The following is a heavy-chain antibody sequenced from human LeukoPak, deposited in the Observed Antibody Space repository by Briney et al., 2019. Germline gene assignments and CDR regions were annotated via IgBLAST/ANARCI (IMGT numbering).Heavy chain of an antibody. D-gene: IGHD2-2*01. Sequence: PGGSLRLSCAASGFTFSSYWMSWVRQAPGKGLEWVANIKQDGSEKYYVDSVKGRFTISRDNAKNSLYLQMNSLRAEDTAVYYCARDPFLHPPALAAPRPRFDYWGQGTLVTVSS. CDR3: ARDPFLHPPALAAPRPRFDY. CDR1: GFTFSSYW. J-gene: IGHJ4*02. CDR2: IKQDGSEK. V-gene: IGHV3-7*01.